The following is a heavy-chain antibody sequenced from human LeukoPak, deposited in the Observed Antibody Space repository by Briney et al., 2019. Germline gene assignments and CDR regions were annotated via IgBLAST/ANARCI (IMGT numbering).Heavy chain of an antibody. Sequence: PSQTLSLTCTVSGNSISSGDNYWSWIRQPAGKGLEWIGRIYTSGSTNYNPSLKSRVTISGDTSKNQFSLRLSSVTAADTAVYYCARASYSYDINGWVPFDYWGQGTLVSVSS. V-gene: IGHV4-61*02. CDR3: ARASYSYDINGWVPFDY. J-gene: IGHJ4*02. CDR2: IYTSGST. CDR1: GNSISSGDNY. D-gene: IGHD3-22*01.